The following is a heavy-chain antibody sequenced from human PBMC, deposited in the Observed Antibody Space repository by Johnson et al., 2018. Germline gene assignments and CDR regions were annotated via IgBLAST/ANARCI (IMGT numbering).Heavy chain of an antibody. Sequence: VQLVQSGGAVVQPGGSRRLSCAASGFTFDEYTMHWFRQVPGQGLAWVSLVTWDGGATFYADSVKGRFTISRDNRKNSLYLQMNSLRTEDTAFYYCAKEKGRLIDSWGQGTQVTVSS. CDR3: AKEKGRLIDS. CDR1: GFTFDEYT. V-gene: IGHV3-43*01. CDR2: VTWDGGAT. D-gene: IGHD3-10*01. J-gene: IGHJ4*02.